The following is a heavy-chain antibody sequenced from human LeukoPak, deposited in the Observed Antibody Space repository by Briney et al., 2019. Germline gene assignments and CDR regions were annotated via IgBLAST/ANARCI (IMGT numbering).Heavy chain of an antibody. CDR3: VRQAGVS. D-gene: IGHD6-19*01. CDR1: GFTFSSYV. V-gene: IGHV3-7*01. CDR2: IKGDGSEK. Sequence: PGGSLRLSCAASGFTFSSYVMSWVRQAPGKGLEWVANIKGDGSEKYYVDSVKGRFTISRDNDKNYLYLQMNSLRDEDTAVYYCVRQAGVSWGQGTLVTVSS. J-gene: IGHJ5*02.